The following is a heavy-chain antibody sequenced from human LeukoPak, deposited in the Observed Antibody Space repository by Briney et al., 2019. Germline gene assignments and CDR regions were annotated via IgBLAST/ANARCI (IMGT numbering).Heavy chain of an antibody. J-gene: IGHJ4*02. CDR1: GYAFTSYG. V-gene: IGHV1-18*01. CDR3: ARDGYSSGWYEVDY. D-gene: IGHD6-19*01. CDR2: ISAYNGNT. Sequence: ASVKVSCKASGYAFTSYGISWVRQAPGQGLEWMGWISAYNGNTNYAQKLQGRVTMTTDTSTSTAYMELRSLRSDDTAVYYCARDGYSSGWYEVDYWGQGTLVTVSS.